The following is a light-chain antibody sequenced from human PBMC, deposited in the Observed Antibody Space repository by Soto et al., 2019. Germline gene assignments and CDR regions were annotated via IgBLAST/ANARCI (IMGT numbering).Light chain of an antibody. Sequence: QSALTQPASVSGSPGESITISCAGTSSDVGGYNYVSWYQQHPGTAPTLILYEVSNRPSGASYRFSGSKYGNTASLTISGLQADDEADYFYSSYSRSSAYVFASATKV. CDR2: EVS. CDR1: SSDVGGYNY. V-gene: IGLV2-14*01. J-gene: IGLJ1*01. CDR3: SSYSRSSAYV.